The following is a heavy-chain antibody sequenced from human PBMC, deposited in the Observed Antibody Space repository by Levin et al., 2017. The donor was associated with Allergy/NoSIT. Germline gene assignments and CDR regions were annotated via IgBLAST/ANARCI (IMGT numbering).Heavy chain of an antibody. D-gene: IGHD3-10*01. Sequence: NTSETLSLTCAVSGGSISSSNWWSWVRQPPGKGLEWIGEIYHSGSTNYNPSLKSRVTISVDKSKNQFSLKLSSVTAADTAVYYCARGVRGGSPPSYFDYWGQGTLVTVSS. CDR3: ARGVRGGSPPSYFDY. CDR1: GGSISSSNW. CDR2: IYHSGST. J-gene: IGHJ4*02. V-gene: IGHV4-4*02.